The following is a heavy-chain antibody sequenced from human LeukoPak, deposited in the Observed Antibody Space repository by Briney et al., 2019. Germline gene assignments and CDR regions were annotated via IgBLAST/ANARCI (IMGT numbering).Heavy chain of an antibody. V-gene: IGHV1-8*01. CDR3: ARYIREWLRLTSYYYMDV. CDR2: MNPNSGNT. Sequence: ASVKVSCKASGYTFTSYDINWVRQATGQGLEWMGWMNPNSGNTGYAQKFQGRVTMTRNTSISTAYMELSSLRSEDTAVYYCARYIREWLRLTSYYYMDVWGKGTTVTISS. D-gene: IGHD5-12*01. J-gene: IGHJ6*03. CDR1: GYTFTSYD.